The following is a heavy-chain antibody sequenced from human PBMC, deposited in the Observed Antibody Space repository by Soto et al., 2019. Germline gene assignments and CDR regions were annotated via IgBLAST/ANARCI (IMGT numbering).Heavy chain of an antibody. CDR2: IYGSDDST. V-gene: IGHV3-23*01. J-gene: IGHJ4*02. CDR3: AKSPTMTTKVVDS. D-gene: IGHD3-22*01. CDR1: GFTFSSYT. Sequence: EVQLLESGGDLVQPGGSLRLSCVASGFTFSSYTMTWVRQAPGKGLEWVSVIYGSDDSTYYADSVKGRFTISRDNSKNTLYLQMNSLRADDTAVYYCAKSPTMTTKVVDSGGQGTLVTVSS.